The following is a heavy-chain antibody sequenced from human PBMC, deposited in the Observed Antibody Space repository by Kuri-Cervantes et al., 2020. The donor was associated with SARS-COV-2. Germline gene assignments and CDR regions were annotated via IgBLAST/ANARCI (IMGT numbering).Heavy chain of an antibody. D-gene: IGHD3-16*01. V-gene: IGHV1-69*13. CDR3: ARMMQGGNWFDP. J-gene: IGHJ5*02. CDR1: GGTFSSYA. Sequence: SVKVSCKASGGTFSSYAISWVRQAPGQGLEWMGGIIPIFGTANYAQKFQGRVTITADESTSTAYMELSSLRSEDTAVYYCARMMQGGNWFDPWGQGTLVTVSS. CDR2: IIPIFGTA.